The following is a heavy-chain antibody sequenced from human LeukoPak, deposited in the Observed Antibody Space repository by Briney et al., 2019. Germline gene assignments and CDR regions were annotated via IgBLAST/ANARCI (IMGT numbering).Heavy chain of an antibody. D-gene: IGHD3-22*01. CDR1: GFTFSSYA. CDR3: AIRQVTYYYDSSGYPPLY. Sequence: GGSLRLSCAASGFTFSSYAMSWVRQAPGKGLEWVSAISGSGGSTYYADSVKGRFTTSRDNSKNTLYLQMNSLRAEDTAVYYCAIRQVTYYYDSSGYPPLYWGQGTLVTVSS. CDR2: ISGSGGST. V-gene: IGHV3-23*01. J-gene: IGHJ4*02.